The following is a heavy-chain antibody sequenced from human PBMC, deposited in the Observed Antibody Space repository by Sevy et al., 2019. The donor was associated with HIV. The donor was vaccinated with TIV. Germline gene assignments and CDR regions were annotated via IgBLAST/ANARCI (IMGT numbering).Heavy chain of an antibody. D-gene: IGHD2-15*01. V-gene: IGHV4-39*01. CDR1: GGSISSDSYN. Sequence: SETLSLTCTVFGGSISSDSYNWGWIRQPPGKGLEWIGSIYYSGDTHYNPSVKSRLSMSVDTSKNQFSLNLASVTPAATAVYFCARHYGGSADFWGQGTLVTVSS. CDR3: ARHYGGSADF. J-gene: IGHJ4*02. CDR2: IYYSGDT.